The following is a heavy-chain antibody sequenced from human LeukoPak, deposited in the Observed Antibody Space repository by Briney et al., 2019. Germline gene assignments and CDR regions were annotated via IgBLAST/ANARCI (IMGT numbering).Heavy chain of an antibody. J-gene: IGHJ4*02. CDR1: GGSISSYY. V-gene: IGHV4-59*08. CDR2: IYYSGST. CDR3: ASLDTTATLFDY. Sequence: SETLSLTCTVSGGSISSYYWSWIRQPPGKGLEWIGYIYYSGSTNYNPSLKSRVTISLDTSKNQFSLKLSSGTAADTAVYYCASLDTTATLFDYWGQGTLVTVSS. D-gene: IGHD4-17*01.